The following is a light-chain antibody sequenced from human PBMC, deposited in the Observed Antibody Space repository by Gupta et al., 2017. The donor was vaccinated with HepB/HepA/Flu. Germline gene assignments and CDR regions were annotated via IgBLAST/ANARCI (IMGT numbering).Light chain of an antibody. CDR3: QQGYTAPFT. V-gene: IGKV1-39*01. Sequence: DIQMTQSTSSLSASVGDRVTITCRPSQSINGYLNWYQQKPGKAPKLLLHTTSTLQSGVPSRFSGSGSGTDFTLTIISMQPEDFATYYCQQGYTAPFTFGPGTRVDIE. CDR2: TTS. J-gene: IGKJ3*01. CDR1: QSINGY.